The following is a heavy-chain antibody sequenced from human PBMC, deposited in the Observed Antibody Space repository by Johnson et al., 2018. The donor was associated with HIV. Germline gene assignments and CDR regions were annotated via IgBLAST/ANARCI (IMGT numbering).Heavy chain of an antibody. J-gene: IGHJ3*02. Sequence: VQLVESGGGLVKPGGSLRLSCAVSGFTFSDYYMSWIRQAPGKGLEWVANIKQDGREKYYVDSVKGRFPISRDNAKNSLYLQMNSLRAEDTAVYYCAKDRGSPGIPAAFDIWGQGTMVTVSS. D-gene: IGHD1-26*01. CDR3: AKDRGSPGIPAAFDI. CDR1: GFTFSDYY. V-gene: IGHV3-7*01. CDR2: IKQDGREK.